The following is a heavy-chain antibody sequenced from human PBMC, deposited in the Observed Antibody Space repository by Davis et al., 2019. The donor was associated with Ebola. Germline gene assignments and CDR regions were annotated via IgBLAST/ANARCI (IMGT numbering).Heavy chain of an antibody. D-gene: IGHD2-8*02. CDR2: IFTGDSDT. V-gene: IGHV5-51*01. CDR3: ATLRRTITGMDDGFDI. Sequence: GESLKISCQDSGDSFSTHWIGWVRQMPGKGLEWMGIIFTGDSDTRYGPSFRCQVTISADKSLKTAFLHWSSLKASDTAMYYCATLRRTITGMDDGFDIWGQGTMVTVSS. J-gene: IGHJ3*02. CDR1: GDSFSTHW.